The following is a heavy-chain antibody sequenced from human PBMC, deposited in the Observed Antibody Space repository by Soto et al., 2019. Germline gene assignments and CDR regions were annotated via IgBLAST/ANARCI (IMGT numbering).Heavy chain of an antibody. CDR3: ARYYYESSGYYPL. J-gene: IGHJ4*02. V-gene: IGHV3-33*01. CDR1: GFTFSSYG. CDR2: IWSDGSNK. D-gene: IGHD3-22*01. Sequence: QVQLVESGGGVVQPGRSLRLSCAASGFTFSSYGMHWVRQAPGRGLEWVAVIWSDGSNKYYADFVKGRFTISRDNSKNTLYLQMNSLRAEDTAVYYCARYYYESSGYYPLWGQGTLVTVSS.